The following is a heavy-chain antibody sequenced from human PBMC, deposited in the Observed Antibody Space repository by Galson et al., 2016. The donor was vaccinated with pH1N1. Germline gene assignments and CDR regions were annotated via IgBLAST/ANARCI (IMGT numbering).Heavy chain of an antibody. D-gene: IGHD3-10*01. CDR3: ACMVRGDYFDY. V-gene: IGHV1-18*01. Sequence: QSGAEVKKPGASVTVSCKAPGYTFTRYGISWVRQAPGQGLEWMGWINPYTGDTNYAQKLQGRVTMTTDTSTSTAYMELRSLRSDDTAVYYCACMVRGDYFDYWGQGTLVTVSS. J-gene: IGHJ4*02. CDR2: INPYTGDT. CDR1: GYTFTRYG.